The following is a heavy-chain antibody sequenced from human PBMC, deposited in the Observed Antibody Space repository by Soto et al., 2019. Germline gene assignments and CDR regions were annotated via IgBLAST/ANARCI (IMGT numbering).Heavy chain of an antibody. J-gene: IGHJ4*02. Sequence: GGSLRLSCAASGCTFSSYAMNWVRQAPGKGLEWVSAISGSGRSTDYADSVEGRFTISRDNSKNTLYLQMSSLRAEDTAVYYCAKAGGIAVPGSHLDYWGQGTLVTVSS. CDR2: ISGSGRST. V-gene: IGHV3-23*01. CDR3: AKAGGIAVPGSHLDY. D-gene: IGHD6-19*01. CDR1: GCTFSSYA.